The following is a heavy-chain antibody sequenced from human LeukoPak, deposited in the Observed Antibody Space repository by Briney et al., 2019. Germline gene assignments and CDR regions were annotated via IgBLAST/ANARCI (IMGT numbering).Heavy chain of an antibody. CDR2: IYHSGST. Sequence: SETLSLTCAVSGYSISSGYSWGWIRQPPGKGLEWIGSIYHSGSTYYNPPLKSRVTISVDTSKNQFSLKRSSVTAADTAVYYCARLTYSGPHYFDYWGQGTLVTVSS. D-gene: IGHD4-11*01. J-gene: IGHJ4*02. CDR1: GYSISSGYS. V-gene: IGHV4-38-2*01. CDR3: ARLTYSGPHYFDY.